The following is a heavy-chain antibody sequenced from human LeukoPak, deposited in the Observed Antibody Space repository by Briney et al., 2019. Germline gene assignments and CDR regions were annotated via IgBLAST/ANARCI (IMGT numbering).Heavy chain of an antibody. J-gene: IGHJ5*02. D-gene: IGHD3-22*01. V-gene: IGHV1-2*02. CDR3: TSDTYYYDSTGLGHWFDP. CDR2: INPNYGGT. CDR1: GYTFTGYY. Sequence: ASVKVSCKASGYTFTGYYIHWVRQAPGQGLEWMGWINPNYGGTSYAQKFQGRVTMTWDTSISTAYMELSSLRSDDTAVYYCTSDTYYYDSTGLGHWFDPWGQGTLVTVSS.